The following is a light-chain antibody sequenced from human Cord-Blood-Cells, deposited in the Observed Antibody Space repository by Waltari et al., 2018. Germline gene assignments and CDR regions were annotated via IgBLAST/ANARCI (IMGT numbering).Light chain of an antibody. CDR1: ISDVGGYNY. CDR2: EVS. V-gene: IGLV2-8*01. J-gene: IGLJ1*01. CDR3: SSYAGSNNYV. Sequence: QSALTQPPSASGSPGQSVTISCTGTISDVGGYNYVSWYQQHPGKAPKLMIYEVSKRPSGVPDRVSGSKSGNTASLTVSGLQAEDEADYYCSSYAGSNNYVFGTGTKVTVL.